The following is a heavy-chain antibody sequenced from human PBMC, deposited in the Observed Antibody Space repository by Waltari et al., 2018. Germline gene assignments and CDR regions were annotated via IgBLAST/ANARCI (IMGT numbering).Heavy chain of an antibody. V-gene: IGHV1-8*01. CDR1: GYTFTSYD. J-gene: IGHJ3*02. CDR3: ARVVDYYGSGSYSLDAFDI. Sequence: QVQLVQSGAEVKKPGASVKVSCKASGYTFTSYDINWVRQAPGQGLEGMGWRNPNSGNTGNAKKFQGRVTMTRNTSISTAYMELSSLRSEDTAVYYCARVVDYYGSGSYSLDAFDIWGQGTMVTVSS. D-gene: IGHD3-10*01. CDR2: RNPNSGNT.